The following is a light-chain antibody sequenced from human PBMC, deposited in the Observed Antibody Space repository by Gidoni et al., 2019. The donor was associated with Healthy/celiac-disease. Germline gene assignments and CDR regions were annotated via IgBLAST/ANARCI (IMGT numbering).Light chain of an antibody. Sequence: EIVLTPSPGTLSLSQGERATLSCRASQSVSSRYFAWYQQKPGQAPRLLIYGASSRATGIPDRFSGSGSGTDFTLTISRLEPEDFAVYYCQQYGSSPPYTFGQGTKLEIK. V-gene: IGKV3-20*01. CDR1: QSVSSRY. CDR2: GAS. CDR3: QQYGSSPPYT. J-gene: IGKJ2*01.